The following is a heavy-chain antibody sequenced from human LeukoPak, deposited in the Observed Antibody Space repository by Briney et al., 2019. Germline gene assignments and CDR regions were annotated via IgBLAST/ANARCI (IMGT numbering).Heavy chain of an antibody. Sequence: SETLSLTCTVSGGSISSYYWSWIRQPPGKGLEWIGYIYTSGSTNYNPSLKSRVTISVDTSKNQFSLKLSSVTAADTAVYYCARVTHIAARLAYFDYLGQGTLVTVSS. D-gene: IGHD6-6*01. J-gene: IGHJ4*02. CDR1: GGSISSYY. CDR3: ARVTHIAARLAYFDY. V-gene: IGHV4-4*09. CDR2: IYTSGST.